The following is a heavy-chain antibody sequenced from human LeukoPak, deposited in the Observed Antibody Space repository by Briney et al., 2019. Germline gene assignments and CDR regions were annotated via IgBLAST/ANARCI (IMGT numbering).Heavy chain of an antibody. V-gene: IGHV1-18*04. J-gene: IGHJ4*02. D-gene: IGHD6-13*01. Sequence: ASVKVSCKASGCTFTSYGISWVRQAPGQGLEWMGWISAYNGNTNYAQKLQGRVTMTTDTSTSTAYMGLRSLRSDDTAVYYCARDRLYAAAARFDYWGQGTLVTVSS. CDR3: ARDRLYAAAARFDY. CDR1: GCTFTSYG. CDR2: ISAYNGNT.